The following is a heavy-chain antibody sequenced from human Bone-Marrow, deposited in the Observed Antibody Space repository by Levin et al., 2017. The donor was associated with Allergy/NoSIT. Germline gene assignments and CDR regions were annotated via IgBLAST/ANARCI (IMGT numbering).Heavy chain of an antibody. CDR2: IYPNDFDR. D-gene: IGHD3-22*01. CDR3: ARRPDPYDSRWYADS. V-gene: IGHV5-51*01. Sequence: PGGSLRLSCKASGYNFDNYWIGWVRQMPGIGLEWMGIIYPNDFDRRYTPSFQGQVTISVDKSISTAYLQWSSLKASDTAIYYCARRPDPYDSRWYADSWGQGTLVTVSS. CDR1: GYNFDNYW. J-gene: IGHJ4*02.